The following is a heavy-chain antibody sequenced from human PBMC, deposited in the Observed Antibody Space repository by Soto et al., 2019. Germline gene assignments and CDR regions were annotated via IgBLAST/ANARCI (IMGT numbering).Heavy chain of an antibody. V-gene: IGHV4-59*08. Sequence: SETLSLTCTVSGGSISSYYWSGIRQPPGKGLEWIGYIYYSGSTNYNPSLQTRVTISLDKSKSQFSLKPNSVTAADSAVYFCARLEGLATISYYFDFWGKRALVTVSS. D-gene: IGHD3-9*01. J-gene: IGHJ4*02. CDR3: ARLEGLATISYYFDF. CDR1: GGSISSYY. CDR2: IYYSGST.